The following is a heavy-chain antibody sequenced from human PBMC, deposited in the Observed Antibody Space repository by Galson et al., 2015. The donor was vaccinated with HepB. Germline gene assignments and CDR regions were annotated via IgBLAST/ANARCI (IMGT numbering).Heavy chain of an antibody. Sequence: LRLSCAASGFIFSTYNMNWVRQAPGKGLEWVSLITSDNYIYYADSVKGRFTISRDNAKNSLYLQMDSLRAEDTAVYYCARDLSSGWYVEYWGQGTLVTVSS. CDR2: ITSDNYI. V-gene: IGHV3-21*01. CDR3: ARDLSSGWYVEY. J-gene: IGHJ4*02. D-gene: IGHD6-19*01. CDR1: GFIFSTYN.